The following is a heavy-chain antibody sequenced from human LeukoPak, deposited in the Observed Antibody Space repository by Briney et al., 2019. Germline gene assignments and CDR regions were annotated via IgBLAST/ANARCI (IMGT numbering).Heavy chain of an antibody. CDR1: GFTFRSYW. D-gene: IGHD6-13*01. Sequence: GGSLRLSCAASGFTFRSYWMSWVRQAPGKGLEWVAKIKQGGSEKYYVDSVKGRFTVSRDNAKNSLYLQMNSLRADDTAVYYCARCIAAAGQIIDYWGQGTLVTVSS. J-gene: IGHJ4*02. CDR3: ARCIAAAGQIIDY. V-gene: IGHV3-7*04. CDR2: IKQGGSEK.